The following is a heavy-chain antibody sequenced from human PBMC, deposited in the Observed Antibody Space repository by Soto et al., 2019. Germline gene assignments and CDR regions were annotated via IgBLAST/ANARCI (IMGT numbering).Heavy chain of an antibody. CDR2: ISASGDST. CDR1: GFSFTTYV. V-gene: IGHV3-23*01. Sequence: EVQLLESGGGLVQPGESLRLSCAASGFSFTTYVMGWDRQAPGMGLEWVSSISASGDSTFYAESVEGRFTISRENFKNTLDLQMNCLRVDDTAIYHCAKGASGGSTRPNIYDFDVWGQGALWTVSS. CDR3: AKGASGGSTRPNIYDFDV. D-gene: IGHD3-3*01. J-gene: IGHJ4*02.